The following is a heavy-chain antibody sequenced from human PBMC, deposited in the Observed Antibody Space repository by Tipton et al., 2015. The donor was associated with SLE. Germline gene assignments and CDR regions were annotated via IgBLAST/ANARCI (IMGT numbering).Heavy chain of an antibody. J-gene: IGHJ4*02. CDR2: ISGSGGST. CDR3: AKDGPPTYYYDSSGYYYLDY. V-gene: IGHV3-23*01. Sequence: SLRLSCAASGFTFSSYAMSWVRQAPGKGLEWVSAISGSGGSTYYADSVKGRFTISRDNSKNTLYLQMNSLRAEDTAVYYCAKDGPPTYYYDSSGYYYLDYWGQGTLVPVSS. CDR1: GFTFSSYA. D-gene: IGHD3-22*01.